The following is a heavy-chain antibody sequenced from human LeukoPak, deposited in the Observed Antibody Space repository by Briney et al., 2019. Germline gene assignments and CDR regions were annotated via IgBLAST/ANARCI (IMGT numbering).Heavy chain of an antibody. CDR3: AELGITMIGGV. CDR2: IKQDGSEK. Sequence: GGTLRLSCAASGFTFSSYWMSWVRQAPGKGLEWVANIKQDGSEKYYLDSVKGRFTISRDNAKNSLYLQMNSLRAEDTAVYYCAELGITMIGGVWGKGTTVTISS. D-gene: IGHD3-10*02. V-gene: IGHV3-7*01. J-gene: IGHJ6*04. CDR1: GFTFSSYW.